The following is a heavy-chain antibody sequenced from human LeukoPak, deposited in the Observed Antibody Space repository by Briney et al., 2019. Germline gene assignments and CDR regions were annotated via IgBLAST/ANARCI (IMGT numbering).Heavy chain of an antibody. D-gene: IGHD6-19*01. Sequence: ASVKVSCKASGYTFTTYYMHWVRQAPGHGLEWMAKINPSDGSTSYAQKFQGRVTMTRDTSTSTVYMELSSLRSEDTAVYYCTRVVVDSSGWYHFDYWGQGTLVTVSS. V-gene: IGHV1-46*01. CDR3: TRVVVDSSGWYHFDY. CDR1: GYTFTTYY. J-gene: IGHJ4*02. CDR2: INPSDGST.